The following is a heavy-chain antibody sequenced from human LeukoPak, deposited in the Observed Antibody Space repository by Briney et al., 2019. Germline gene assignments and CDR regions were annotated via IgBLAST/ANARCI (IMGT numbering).Heavy chain of an antibody. CDR3: AKRGVVIRVILVGFYKEAYYFDS. Sequence: GGSLRLSCAVSGITLSNYGMSWVRKAPGKGLEWFAGMSGSGGGTNYADSVKGRFTVSRDNSKNTLYLQMKSLRAEDTAVYFCAKRGVVIRVILVGFYKEAYYFDSWGQGALVTVSS. J-gene: IGHJ4*02. CDR1: GITLSNYG. CDR2: MSGSGGGT. V-gene: IGHV3-23*01. D-gene: IGHD3-22*01.